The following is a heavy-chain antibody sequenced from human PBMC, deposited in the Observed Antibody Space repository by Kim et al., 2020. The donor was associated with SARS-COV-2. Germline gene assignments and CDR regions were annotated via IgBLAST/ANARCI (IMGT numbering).Heavy chain of an antibody. V-gene: IGHV3-73*01. J-gene: IGHJ4*02. CDR2: YAT. CDR3: TRLEMATDY. Sequence: YATAYAASVQGRFTISRDDSKNTAFLQMNSLRTEDTAIYYCTRLEMATDYWGQGTLVTVSS. D-gene: IGHD5-12*01.